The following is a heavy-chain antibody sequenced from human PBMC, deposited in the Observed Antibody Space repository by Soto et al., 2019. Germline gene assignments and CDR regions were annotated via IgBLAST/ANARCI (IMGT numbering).Heavy chain of an antibody. V-gene: IGHV1-2*02. J-gene: IGHJ3*02. Sequence: QLHLVQSGAVVKKPGASVTVSCSASGYPVTAYYMHWVRQAPGRGLEWMGGINPATGAAKYTQTFRGRVTRARDTSTSTVFMELGGLTSEDTAVFYCASGGGVGVAGSADFDMWGQGTLVTVSS. CDR1: GYPVTAYY. D-gene: IGHD3-3*01. CDR2: INPATGAA. CDR3: ASGGGVGVAGSADFDM.